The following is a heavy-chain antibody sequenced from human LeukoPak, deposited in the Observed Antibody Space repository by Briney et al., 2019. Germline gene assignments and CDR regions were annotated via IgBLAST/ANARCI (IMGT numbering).Heavy chain of an antibody. CDR2: TYYRSKWYN. J-gene: IGHJ4*02. V-gene: IGHV6-1*01. CDR3: ARGGIGYCTSTSCSFDS. D-gene: IGHD2-2*01. CDR1: GDSVSTNSAA. Sequence: SQTLSLTCAISGDSVSTNSAAWNWIRQSPSRGLEWLGRTYYRSKWYNDYGVSVKSRITINPDTSKNQFFLQLNSVTPEDTAVYYCARGGIGYCTSTSCSFDSWGQGTLVTVSS.